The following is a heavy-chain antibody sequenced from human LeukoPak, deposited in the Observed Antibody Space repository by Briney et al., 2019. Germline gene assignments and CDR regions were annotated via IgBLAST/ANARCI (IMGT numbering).Heavy chain of an antibody. D-gene: IGHD5-18*01. V-gene: IGHV3-23*01. CDR3: ARVGDTAMEFDY. Sequence: GGSLRLSCAASGFTFSSYAMSWVRQAPGKGLEWVSAISGSGGSTYYADSVKGRFAISRDNSKNTLYLQMNSLRAEDTAVYYCARVGDTAMEFDYWGQGTLVTVSS. CDR2: ISGSGGST. J-gene: IGHJ4*02. CDR1: GFTFSSYA.